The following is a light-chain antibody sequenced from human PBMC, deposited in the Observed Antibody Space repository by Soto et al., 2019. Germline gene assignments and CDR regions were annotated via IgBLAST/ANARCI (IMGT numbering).Light chain of an antibody. CDR1: LGIRND. J-gene: IGKJ1*01. Sequence: DIQMTKSPSSLSASVGDRVTITCRASLGIRNDLGWYQQKPGKPPKRLIYAASSLQSGAPPRFSGSGSGTEFPLTISRLQPEDFAAYYCLQHHSYPWTFGQGTKVEIK. V-gene: IGKV1-17*01. CDR2: AAS. CDR3: LQHHSYPWT.